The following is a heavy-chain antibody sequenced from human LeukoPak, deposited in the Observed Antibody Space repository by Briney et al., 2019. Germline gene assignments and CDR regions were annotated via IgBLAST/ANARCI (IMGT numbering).Heavy chain of an antibody. CDR3: ARDRDSDYWSSGYYMDV. V-gene: IGHV3-48*03. CDR2: ISSSGSTI. D-gene: IGHD3-22*01. CDR1: GFTFSSYE. Sequence: GGSLRLSCAASGFTFSSYEMNWVHQAPGKGLEWVSYISSSGSTIYYADSLKGRFTISRDNAKNSLYLQMTNLRAEDTAVYYCARDRDSDYWSSGYYMDVWGQGTTVTISS. J-gene: IGHJ6*03.